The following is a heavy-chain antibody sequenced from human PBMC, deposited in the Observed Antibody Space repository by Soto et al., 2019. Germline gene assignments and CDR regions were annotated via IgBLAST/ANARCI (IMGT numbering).Heavy chain of an antibody. CDR3: ARRSIGPWYFDL. Sequence: ASVKVSCKASGYTFTSYDLNWVRQATGQGLEWMEWMNGDSGNTGYAQKFQGRLALTRDTSMSTAYMELSSLTSEDTAVYYCARRSIGPWYFDLWGRGTLVTVSS. J-gene: IGHJ2*01. CDR2: MNGDSGNT. CDR1: GYTFTSYD. V-gene: IGHV1-8*02.